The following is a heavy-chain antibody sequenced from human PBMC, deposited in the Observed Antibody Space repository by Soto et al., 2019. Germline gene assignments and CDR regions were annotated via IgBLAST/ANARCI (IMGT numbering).Heavy chain of an antibody. CDR3: AVHLGQNYYRLDV. Sequence: PGWSLRLSCAASGFTFSSYGMHWVRQAPGKGLEWVAAITGSGGSAYYAYSVKGRFTISSDNSNSTVFLETSSLGAADTAVYYCAVHLGQNYYRLDVWGQGTTVTVSS. V-gene: IGHV3-23*01. J-gene: IGHJ6*02. D-gene: IGHD1-26*01. CDR1: GFTFSSYG. CDR2: ITGSGGSA.